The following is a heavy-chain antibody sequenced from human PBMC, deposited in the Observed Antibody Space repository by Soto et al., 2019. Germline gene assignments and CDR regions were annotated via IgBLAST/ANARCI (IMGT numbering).Heavy chain of an antibody. Sequence: GGSLRLSCAASGFTFSSYSMNWVRQAPGKGLEWVSSISSSSSYIYYADSVKGRFTISRDNAKNSLYLQMNSLTAEDTAVYYCATYYDILTGYYKYYYMDVWGKGTTVTVSS. CDR2: ISSSSSYI. CDR1: GFTFSSYS. V-gene: IGHV3-21*01. CDR3: ATYYDILTGYYKYYYMDV. D-gene: IGHD3-9*01. J-gene: IGHJ6*03.